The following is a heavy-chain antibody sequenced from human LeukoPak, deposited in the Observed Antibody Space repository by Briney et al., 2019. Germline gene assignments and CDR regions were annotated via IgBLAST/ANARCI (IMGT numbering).Heavy chain of an antibody. CDR1: GYSFTSYW. V-gene: IGHV5-51*01. CDR3: ARQWHCSGGTCHFDY. D-gene: IGHD2-15*01. J-gene: IGHJ4*02. Sequence: GEFLKISCKGSGYSFTSYWIGWVRQMPGKGLEWMGIIYPGDSDTRYSPSLQGQVTISADKSISTAYVQWSSLKASDTAMYYCARQWHCSGGTCHFDYWGQGTLVTVSS. CDR2: IYPGDSDT.